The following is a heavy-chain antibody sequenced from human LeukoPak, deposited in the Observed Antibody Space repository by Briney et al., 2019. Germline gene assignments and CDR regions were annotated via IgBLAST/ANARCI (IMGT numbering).Heavy chain of an antibody. CDR3: ARHLDDSSGYYYRTMYYFDY. CDR2: VYPGDSDT. D-gene: IGHD3-22*01. CDR1: GYSFISYW. V-gene: IGHV5-51*01. Sequence: GESLKISCKASGYSFISYWIGWVRQMPGKGLEWMGIVYPGDSDTRYGPSFQGQVTISADKSISTAYLQWSSLEASDTAMYYCARHLDDSSGYYYRTMYYFDYWGQGTLVTVSS. J-gene: IGHJ4*02.